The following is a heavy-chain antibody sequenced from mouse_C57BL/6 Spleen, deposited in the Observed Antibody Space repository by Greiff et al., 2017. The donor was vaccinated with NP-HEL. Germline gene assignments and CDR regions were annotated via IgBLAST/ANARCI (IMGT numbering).Heavy chain of an antibody. CDR3: AKISITTVPLRAMDY. D-gene: IGHD1-1*01. J-gene: IGHJ4*01. Sequence: EVKLLESGPGLVKPSQSLSLTCSVTGYSITSGYYWNWIRQFPGNKLEWMGYISYDGSNNYNPSLKNRISITRDTSKNQFFLKLNSVTTEDTATYYCAKISITTVPLRAMDYWGQGTSVTVSS. CDR2: ISYDGSN. V-gene: IGHV3-6*01. CDR1: GYSITSGYY.